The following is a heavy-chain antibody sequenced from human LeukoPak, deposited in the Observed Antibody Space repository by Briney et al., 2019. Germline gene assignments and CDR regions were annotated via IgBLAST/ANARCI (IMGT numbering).Heavy chain of an antibody. CDR3: ARGRGWSPGYYGSGGYYNVAPYNYMDV. CDR2: INQCGST. CDR1: GRSFHGYY. V-gene: IGHV4-34*01. Sequence: AETLSLPCALYGRSFHGYYWSWTRQPPGEGRECLGEINQCGSTNYNTSLKGRVTIPVDTSKKHFSLKLSSVNSAEPAGYFRARGRGWSPGYYGSGGYYNVAPYNYMDVWGKGTTVTVSS. D-gene: IGHD3-10*01. J-gene: IGHJ6*03.